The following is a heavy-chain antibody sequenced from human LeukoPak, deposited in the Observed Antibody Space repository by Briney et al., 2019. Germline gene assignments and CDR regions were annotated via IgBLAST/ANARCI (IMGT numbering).Heavy chain of an antibody. CDR2: INHSGST. J-gene: IGHJ4*02. CDR3: ASGRAAAGVSGADY. CDR1: GGSSSGYY. Sequence: SETLSLTCAVYGGSSSGYYWSWIRQPPGKGLEWIGEINHSGSTNYNPPLKSRVTISVDTSKNQFSLKLSSVTAADTAVYYCASGRAAAGVSGADYWGQGTLVTVSS. V-gene: IGHV4-34*01. D-gene: IGHD6-13*01.